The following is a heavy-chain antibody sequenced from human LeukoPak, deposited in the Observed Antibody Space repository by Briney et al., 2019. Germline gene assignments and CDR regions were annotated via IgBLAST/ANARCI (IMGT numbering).Heavy chain of an antibody. CDR3: AKDRDSIAVAGTIFDY. CDR2: ISWNSGRI. V-gene: IGHV3-9*01. D-gene: IGHD6-19*01. CDR1: GFTFDDYA. Sequence: GGSLRLSCAASGFTFDDYAMHWVRQAPGKGVGWGSGISWNSGRIIYADSVKGRFTISRDNAKNSLYLQMNSLRAEDTALYYCAKDRDSIAVAGTIFDYWGQGTLVTVSS. J-gene: IGHJ4*02.